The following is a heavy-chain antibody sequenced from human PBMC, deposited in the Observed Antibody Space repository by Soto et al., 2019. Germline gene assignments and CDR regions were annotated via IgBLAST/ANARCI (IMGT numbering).Heavy chain of an antibody. V-gene: IGHV6-1*01. D-gene: IGHD6-19*01. J-gene: IGHJ4*02. CDR1: GDNVASTSTA. Sequence: SQSLSLTCAISGDNVASTSTAWGWSRLSTSRGFEWLGRTYYRSKWYSDYAVSVKSRITINPDTSKNQFSLQLNSVTPEDTAVYYCARDRYSSGWYGNPMDYWGQGTLVTVSS. CDR3: ARDRYSSGWYGNPMDY. CDR2: TYYRSKWYS.